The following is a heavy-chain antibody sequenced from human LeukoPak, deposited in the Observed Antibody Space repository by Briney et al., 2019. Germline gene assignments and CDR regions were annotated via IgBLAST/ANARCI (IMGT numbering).Heavy chain of an antibody. D-gene: IGHD2-15*01. V-gene: IGHV4-4*02. Sequence: KASGTLSLTCAVSGGSISSSNWWSCVRQPPGKGLEWIGEIYHSGSANYNPSLKTRATISLDKSKNQFSLKLSSVTAADTAVYYCARNYCSGGGCYWYFDLWGRGTLVTVSS. CDR3: ARNYCSGGGCYWYFDL. CDR2: IYHSGSA. CDR1: GGSISSSNW. J-gene: IGHJ2*01.